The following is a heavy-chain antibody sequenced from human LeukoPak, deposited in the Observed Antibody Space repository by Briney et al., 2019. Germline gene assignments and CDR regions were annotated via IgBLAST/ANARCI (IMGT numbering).Heavy chain of an antibody. J-gene: IGHJ5*02. V-gene: IGHV4-4*02. Sequence: KPSGTLSLTCAVSGGSISSSNWWSWVRQPPGKGLEWIGEINHSGSTNYNPSLKSRVTISVDTSKNQFSLKLSSVTAADTAVYYCARGSYCSSTSCHTTYNWFDPWGQGTLVTVSS. CDR2: INHSGST. CDR3: ARGSYCSSTSCHTTYNWFDP. CDR1: GGSISSSNW. D-gene: IGHD2-2*02.